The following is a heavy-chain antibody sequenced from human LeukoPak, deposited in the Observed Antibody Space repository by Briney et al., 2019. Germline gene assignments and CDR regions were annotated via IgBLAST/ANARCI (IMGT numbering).Heavy chain of an antibody. J-gene: IGHJ4*02. V-gene: IGHV3-48*01. Sequence: GGSLRLSCEASGFSCSSHWMHWVRQSPGKGLEWVSYISSSSSTIYYADSVKGRFTISRDNAKNSLYLQMNSLRAEDTAVYYCARALRITMVRDWGQGTLVTVSS. CDR1: GFSCSSHW. D-gene: IGHD3-10*01. CDR2: ISSSSSTI. CDR3: ARALRITMVRD.